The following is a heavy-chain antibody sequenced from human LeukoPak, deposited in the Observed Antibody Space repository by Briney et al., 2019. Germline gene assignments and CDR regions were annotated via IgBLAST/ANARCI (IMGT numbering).Heavy chain of an antibody. CDR2: ISWNSNSI. Sequence: PGRSLRLSCAASGFTFDDYVMHWVRQAPGKGLEWVSGISWNSNSIGYADSVKGRFTISRDNAKNSLYLQMNSLRAEDMALYYCAKSAGYGDALDIWGQGTMVTVSS. D-gene: IGHD5-12*01. J-gene: IGHJ3*02. CDR3: AKSAGYGDALDI. CDR1: GFTFDDYV. V-gene: IGHV3-9*03.